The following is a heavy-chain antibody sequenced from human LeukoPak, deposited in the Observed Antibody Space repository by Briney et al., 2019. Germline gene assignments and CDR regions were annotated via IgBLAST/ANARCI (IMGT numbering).Heavy chain of an antibody. CDR2: ISSSSSTI. D-gene: IGHD3-16*01. CDR1: GFTFSSYS. J-gene: IGHJ6*02. CDR3: ARGGGLDV. Sequence: GGSLRLSCAASGFTFSSYSMNWVRQAPGKGLEWVSYISSSSSTIYYADSVKGRFTISRDNAKNSLYLQVNSLRAEDTAVYFCARGGGLDVWGQGATVTVSS. V-gene: IGHV3-48*01.